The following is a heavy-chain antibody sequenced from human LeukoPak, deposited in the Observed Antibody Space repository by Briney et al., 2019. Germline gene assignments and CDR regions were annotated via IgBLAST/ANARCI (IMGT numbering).Heavy chain of an antibody. CDR3: AKNGLGAVVKTD. V-gene: IGHV7-4-1*02. CDR2: INTNTGNP. J-gene: IGHJ4*02. Sequence: ASVKVSCQASGYTFTSYAMNWVRQAPGQGFEWMGWINTNTGNPTYAQGFTGRIVFSLDTSVSTAYLQISSLKAEDSAVYYCAKNGLGAVVKTDWGQGTLVTVSS. D-gene: IGHD3-22*01. CDR1: GYTFTSYA.